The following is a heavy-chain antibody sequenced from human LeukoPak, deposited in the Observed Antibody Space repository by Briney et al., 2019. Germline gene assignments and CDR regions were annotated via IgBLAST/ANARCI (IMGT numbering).Heavy chain of an antibody. D-gene: IGHD6-19*01. V-gene: IGHV1-46*01. CDR1: GYTFTSYY. J-gene: IGHJ4*02. CDR3: ARDLKGGGRELAVAGTSYVH. Sequence: ASVKVSCKASGYTFTSYYMHWVRQAPGQGLEWMGIINPSGGSTSYAQKFQGRVTMTRDTSTSTVYMELSSLRSVDTAVYYCARDLKGGGRELAVAGTSYVHWGQGTLATVSS. CDR2: INPSGGST.